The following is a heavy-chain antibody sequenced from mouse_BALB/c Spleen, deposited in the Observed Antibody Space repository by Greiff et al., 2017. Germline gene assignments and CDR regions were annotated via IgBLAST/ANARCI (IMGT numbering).Heavy chain of an antibody. J-gene: IGHJ3*01. V-gene: IGHV5-6*02. CDR3: ARRKTWWFAY. CDR1: GFTFSSYG. Sequence: EVMLVESGGDLVKPGGSLKLSCAASGFTFSSYGMSWVRQTPDKRLEWVATISSGGSYTYYPDSVKGRFTISRDNAKNTLYLQMSSLKSEDTAMYYCARRKTWWFAYWGQGTLVTVSA. CDR2: ISSGGSYT.